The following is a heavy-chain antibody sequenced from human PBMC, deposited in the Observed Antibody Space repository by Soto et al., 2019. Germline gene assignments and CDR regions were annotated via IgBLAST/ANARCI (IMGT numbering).Heavy chain of an antibody. Sequence: ESGGGVVQPGRSLRLSCAASGFTFSSYGMHWVRQAPGKGLEWVAVISYGGSNKYYADSVKGRFTISRDNSKNTLYLQMNSLRAEDTAVYYCAKGTPGIAVAGTIGDWGQGTLVTVSS. CDR2: ISYGGSNK. V-gene: IGHV3-30*18. CDR1: GFTFSSYG. J-gene: IGHJ4*02. D-gene: IGHD6-19*01. CDR3: AKGTPGIAVAGTIGD.